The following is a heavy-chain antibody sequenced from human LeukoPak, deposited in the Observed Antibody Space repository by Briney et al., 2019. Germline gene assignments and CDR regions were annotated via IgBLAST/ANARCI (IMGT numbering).Heavy chain of an antibody. Sequence: SETLSLTCTVSGGSLSSGGYYWSWIRQYPGMGLEWIGSIYYSGSTYYTPSLGSRVNISVDTSKSQFALNLTAVTAADTAVYYCARVSSARNGFDYWGQGTLVTVSS. CDR2: IYYSGST. CDR1: GGSLSSGGYY. V-gene: IGHV4-31*03. CDR3: ARVSSARNGFDY. D-gene: IGHD1-14*01. J-gene: IGHJ4*02.